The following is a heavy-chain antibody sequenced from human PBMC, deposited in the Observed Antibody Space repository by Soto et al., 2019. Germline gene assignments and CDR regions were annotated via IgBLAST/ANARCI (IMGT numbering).Heavy chain of an antibody. CDR1: GYTFTRYG. CDR3: ARPQGGRYYDSRALDAFDI. J-gene: IGHJ3*02. CDR2: ISAYNGNT. Sequence: GASVKVSCKASGYTFTRYGISWVRQDPGQGLEWMGWISAYNGNTNYAQKLQGRVTMTTDTSTSTAYMELRSLRSDDMAGYYCARPQGGRYYDSRALDAFDIWGQGTMVTVSS. D-gene: IGHD3-22*01. V-gene: IGHV1-18*03.